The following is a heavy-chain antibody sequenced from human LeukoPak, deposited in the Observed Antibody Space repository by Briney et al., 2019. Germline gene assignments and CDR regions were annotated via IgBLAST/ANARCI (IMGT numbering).Heavy chain of an antibody. J-gene: IGHJ3*02. V-gene: IGHV3-48*01. CDR3: ARGIAAKASDAFDI. CDR2: ISSSSSTI. CDR1: GLTVSSYS. Sequence: GGSLRLSCAASGLTVSSYSMNWVRQAPGKGLEWVSYISSSSSTIYYADSVKGRFTISRDNAKNSLYLQMNSLRAEDTAVYYCARGIAAKASDAFDIWGQGTMVTVSS. D-gene: IGHD2-15*01.